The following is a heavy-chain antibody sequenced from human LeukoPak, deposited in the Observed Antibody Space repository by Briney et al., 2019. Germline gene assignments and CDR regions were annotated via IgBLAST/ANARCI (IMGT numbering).Heavy chain of an antibody. CDR1: GFTFSSYW. V-gene: IGHV3-21*01. J-gene: IGHJ6*02. Sequence: PGGSLRLSCAASGFTFSSYWMHWVRQAPGKGLEWVSSISSSSSYIYYADSVKGRFTISRDNAKNSLYLQMNSLRAEDTAVYYCARTMVRGVIQYGMDVWGQGTTVTVSS. CDR3: ARTMVRGVIQYGMDV. CDR2: ISSSSSYI. D-gene: IGHD3-10*01.